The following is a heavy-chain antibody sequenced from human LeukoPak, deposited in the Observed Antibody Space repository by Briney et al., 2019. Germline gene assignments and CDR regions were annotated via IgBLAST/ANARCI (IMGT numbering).Heavy chain of an antibody. CDR1: GFTFSTYW. J-gene: IGHJ4*02. CDR2: VRPGDGPT. D-gene: IGHD2-2*01. CDR3: TRDHITSWQIDF. Sequence: GGSLRLSCEVAGFTFSTYWMSWVRQAPGKGLEWVSHVRPGDGPTTYAESVKGRFTISRDNSKNTVSLQMNSLRVEDTAVYYCTRDHITSWQIDFWGQGTMVTVSS. V-gene: IGHV3-23*01.